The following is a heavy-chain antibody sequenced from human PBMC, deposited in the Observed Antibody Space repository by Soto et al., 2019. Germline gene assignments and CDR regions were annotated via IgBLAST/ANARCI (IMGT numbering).Heavy chain of an antibody. V-gene: IGHV4-34*01. CDR2: INDRGSI. CDR3: AREGHDILTGAPWVWYFDL. Sequence: QVQLQQWGAGPLRPLETLSLTCGVSGGSFSGYYWAWIRQSPGKGLEWIGEINDRGSINYNPSLKSRISISVDTSKNHYSLHLRSVTAADTAVYYCAREGHDILTGAPWVWYFDLWGRGTLVTVSS. D-gene: IGHD3-9*01. CDR1: GGSFSGYY. J-gene: IGHJ2*01.